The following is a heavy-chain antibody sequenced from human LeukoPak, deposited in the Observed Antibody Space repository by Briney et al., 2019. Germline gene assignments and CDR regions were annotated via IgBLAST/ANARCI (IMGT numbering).Heavy chain of an antibody. CDR3: VAYKFLLSWSAFDF. D-gene: IGHD6-13*01. J-gene: IGHJ3*01. Sequence: GGSLRLSCAASGFTFDDYAMHWVRQAPGKGLEWVSGISWNSGSIGYADSVRGRFFISGDIVKNSVSLHMNRLSVEDTAVYYCVAYKFLLSWSAFDFWGRGTMVTVSS. CDR1: GFTFDDYA. CDR2: ISWNSGSI. V-gene: IGHV3-9*01.